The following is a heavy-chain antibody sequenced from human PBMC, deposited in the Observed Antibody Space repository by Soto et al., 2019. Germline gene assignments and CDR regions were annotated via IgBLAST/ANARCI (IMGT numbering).Heavy chain of an antibody. J-gene: IGHJ4*02. CDR3: ERGIVVTETYGY. Sequence: SETLSLTCAFYCWSFSGYYWSWVRQPPAQGLEWIGEMNHSGSTNYNPSLMSRVTISEDTSNNQYTLKLSAVTAAGTAVYHCERGIVVTETYGYWGQGNLVNVSS. CDR2: MNHSGST. V-gene: IGHV4-34*01. D-gene: IGHD5-12*01. CDR1: CWSFSGYY.